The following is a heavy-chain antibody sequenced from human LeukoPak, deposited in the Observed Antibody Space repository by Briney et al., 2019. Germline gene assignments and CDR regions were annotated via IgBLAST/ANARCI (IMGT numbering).Heavy chain of an antibody. CDR1: GGSFSGYY. V-gene: IGHV4-34*01. D-gene: IGHD3-10*01. J-gene: IGHJ5*02. CDR2: INHSGST. CDR3: AREGGWFGELYNWFDP. Sequence: SETLSLTCAVYGGSFSGYYWSWIRQPPGKGLEWIGEINHSGSTNYNPSLKSRVTISVDTSKNQFSLKLSSVTAADTAVYYCAREGGWFGELYNWFDPWGQGTLVTVSS.